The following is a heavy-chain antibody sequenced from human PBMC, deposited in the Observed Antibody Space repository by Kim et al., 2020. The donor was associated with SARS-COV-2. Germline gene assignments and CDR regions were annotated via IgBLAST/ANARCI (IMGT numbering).Heavy chain of an antibody. CDR3: AREGVWRDGYNSGYFDY. Sequence: GGSLRLSCAASGFTFSSYSTNWVRQAPGKGLEWVSSISSSSSYIYYADSVKGRFTISRDNAKNSLYLQMNSLRAEDTAVYYCAREGVWRDGYNSGYFDYWGQGTLVTVSS. D-gene: IGHD5-12*01. CDR1: GFTFSSYS. J-gene: IGHJ4*02. V-gene: IGHV3-21*01. CDR2: ISSSSSYI.